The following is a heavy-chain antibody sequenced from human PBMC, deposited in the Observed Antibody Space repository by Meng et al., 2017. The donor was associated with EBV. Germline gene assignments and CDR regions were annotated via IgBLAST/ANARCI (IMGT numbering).Heavy chain of an antibody. CDR2: MNPNSGNT. Sequence: QVQLVASGCEVTRPGCSVKVSCKASGYTFTSYDISWVRQATGQGLEWMGWMNPNSGNTGYAQKFQGRVTMTRNTSISTAYMELSSLRSEDTAVYYCARGPYYYDSSGYYYGEFDPWGQGTLVTVSS. CDR3: ARGPYYYDSSGYYYGEFDP. CDR1: GYTFTSYD. D-gene: IGHD3-22*01. J-gene: IGHJ5*02. V-gene: IGHV1-8*01.